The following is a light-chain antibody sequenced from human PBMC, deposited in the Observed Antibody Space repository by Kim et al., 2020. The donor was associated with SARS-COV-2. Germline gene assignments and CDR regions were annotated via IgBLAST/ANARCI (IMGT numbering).Light chain of an antibody. CDR2: SND. CDR3: GVWDDSLDGYV. J-gene: IGLJ1*01. CDR1: SPNIGKNT. Sequence: GLRVTISCSGSSPNIGKNTVNWYQQLPGTVPKLLIYSNDQRPSGVPDRFSGSKSGTSASLAISVLQSEDEADYYCGVWDDSLDGYVFGSGTKVTVL. V-gene: IGLV1-44*01.